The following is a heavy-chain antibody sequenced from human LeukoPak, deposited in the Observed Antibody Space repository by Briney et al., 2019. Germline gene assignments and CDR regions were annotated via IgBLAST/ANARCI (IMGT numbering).Heavy chain of an antibody. Sequence: GGSLRLSCAASGFTFSNYGMNWVRQAPGKGLEWVSYISSSGSTIYYADSVKGRFAISRDNAKNSLYLQVNSLRAEDTAVYYCARVYYGSGNSAAFDYWGQGTLVTVSS. J-gene: IGHJ4*02. CDR2: ISSSGSTI. D-gene: IGHD3-10*01. CDR3: ARVYYGSGNSAAFDY. V-gene: IGHV3-48*04. CDR1: GFTFSNYG.